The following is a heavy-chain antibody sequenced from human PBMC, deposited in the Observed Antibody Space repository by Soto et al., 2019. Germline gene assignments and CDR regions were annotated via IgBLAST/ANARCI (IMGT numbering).Heavy chain of an antibody. V-gene: IGHV3-53*01. CDR1: GFTVSSNY. CDR2: IYSGGST. CDR3: ARDHDYGDYPEYFQH. Sequence: EVQLVESGGGLIQPGGSLRLSCAASGFTVSSNYMSWFRQAPGKGLEWVSIIYSGGSTYYADSVKGRFTISRDNSKNTLYLQMNSLRAEDTAVYYCARDHDYGDYPEYFQHWGQGTLVTVSS. J-gene: IGHJ1*01. D-gene: IGHD4-17*01.